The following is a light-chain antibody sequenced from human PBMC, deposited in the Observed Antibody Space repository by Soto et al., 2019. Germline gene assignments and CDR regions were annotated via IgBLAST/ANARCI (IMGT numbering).Light chain of an antibody. CDR2: DAS. CDR1: QDISHY. J-gene: IGKJ5*01. CDR3: QQYNNVPLT. Sequence: DIQMTQSPSSLSASVGDRVTITCQASQDISHYLNWYQQKPGEAPKLLIYDASNLESGVPSRFSGSGSGTDFIFTISSLQPADSATYYCQQYNNVPLTFGQGTRLAIK. V-gene: IGKV1-33*01.